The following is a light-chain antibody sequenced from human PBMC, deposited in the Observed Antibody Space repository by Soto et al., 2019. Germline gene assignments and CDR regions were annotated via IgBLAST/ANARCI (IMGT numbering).Light chain of an antibody. V-gene: IGLV2-14*01. J-gene: IGLJ1*01. Sequence: QSVLTQPASVSGSPGQSITISCTGTSSDVGGYNYVSWHQQHPGKAPKLMIYDVSNRPSGVSNRFSGSKSGNTASLTISGLQAEDEADYYCSSYTSSSTYVFGTGTKVTV. CDR3: SSYTSSSTYV. CDR1: SSDVGGYNY. CDR2: DVS.